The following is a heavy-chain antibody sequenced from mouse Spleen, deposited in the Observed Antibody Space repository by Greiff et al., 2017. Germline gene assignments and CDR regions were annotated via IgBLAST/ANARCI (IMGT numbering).Heavy chain of an antibody. V-gene: IGHV5-6*01. CDR1: GFTFSSYG. J-gene: IGHJ1*03. Sequence: EVKVVESGGDLVKPGGSLKLSCAASGFTFSSYGMSWVRQTPDKRLEWVATISSGGSYTYYPDSVKGRFTISRDNAKNTLYLQMSSLKSEDTAMYYCARQVAITTVVEGYFDVWGTGTTVTVSS. CDR3: ARQVAITTVVEGYFDV. CDR2: ISSGGSYT. D-gene: IGHD1-1*01.